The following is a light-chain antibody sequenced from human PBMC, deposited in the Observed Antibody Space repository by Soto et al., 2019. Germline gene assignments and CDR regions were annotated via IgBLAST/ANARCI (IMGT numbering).Light chain of an antibody. CDR1: QTISSW. Sequence: DIQMTQSPSTLSGSVGDRVTITCRASQTISSWLAWYQQKPGKAPKLLIYKASTLKSGVPSRFSGSGSGTEFTLTISSLQPEDVAAYYCQKYNSAPLTFGGRTKVDI. CDR3: QKYNSAPLT. V-gene: IGKV1-5*03. CDR2: KAS. J-gene: IGKJ4*01.